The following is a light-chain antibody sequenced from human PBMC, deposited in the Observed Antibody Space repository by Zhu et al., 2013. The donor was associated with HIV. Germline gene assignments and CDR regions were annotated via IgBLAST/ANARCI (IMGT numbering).Light chain of an antibody. J-gene: IGLJ2*01. Sequence: QSALTQPASVSGSPGQSITISCTGSSNDVGGYNYVSWYQQHPGKAPKLMIYEVSXRPSGVSNRFSGSKSGNTASLTISGLQAEDEADYYCCSYASSSTLFGGGTKLTVL. CDR2: EVS. V-gene: IGLV2-23*02. CDR1: SNDVGGYNY. CDR3: CSYASSSTL.